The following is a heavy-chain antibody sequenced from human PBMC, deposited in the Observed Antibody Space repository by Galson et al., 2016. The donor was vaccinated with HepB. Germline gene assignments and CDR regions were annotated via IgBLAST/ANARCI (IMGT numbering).Heavy chain of an antibody. V-gene: IGHV1-69*13. D-gene: IGHD4-17*01. CDR1: GITLSRLS. J-gene: IGHJ5*02. CDR3: ARDNGDYGGPNYYDP. CDR2: SIPFFGTS. Sequence: SVKVSCKASGITLSRLSVTWVRQAPGQGLEWMGTSIPFFGTSNYAQRFQGRVAMTADESTTTVYMELSSLRSDDTAVYYCARDNGDYGGPNYYDPWGQGTLLTVSP.